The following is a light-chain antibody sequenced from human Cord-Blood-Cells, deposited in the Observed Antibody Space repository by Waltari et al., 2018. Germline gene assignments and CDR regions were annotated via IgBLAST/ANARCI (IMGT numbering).Light chain of an antibody. V-gene: IGKV3-20*01. CDR3: QQYGSSPPYT. CDR1: QSVSSSY. Sequence: EHVLTQSPGPLSLSPAERATRPCRASQSVSSSYLAWYQQTPGQAHRLLIYGASSRAPGSPDRFSGSGSGTDFTHTISRLEPEDFAVYYCQQYGSSPPYTFGQGTKLEIK. J-gene: IGKJ2*01. CDR2: GAS.